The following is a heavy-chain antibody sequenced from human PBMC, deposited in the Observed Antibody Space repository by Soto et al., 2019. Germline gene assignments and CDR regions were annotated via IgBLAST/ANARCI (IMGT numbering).Heavy chain of an antibody. Sequence: SDTLSLTCAVYGGSFSGYDWSWIRQPPGEGLEWIGEINHSGSTNYNPSLKSRVTISVETSKNPFSLKLSSVTAADTAVYYCARKGPATATLFDYWGQGTLVTVSS. V-gene: IGHV4-34*01. CDR1: GGSFSGYD. J-gene: IGHJ4*02. D-gene: IGHD2-15*01. CDR3: ARKGPATATLFDY. CDR2: INHSGST.